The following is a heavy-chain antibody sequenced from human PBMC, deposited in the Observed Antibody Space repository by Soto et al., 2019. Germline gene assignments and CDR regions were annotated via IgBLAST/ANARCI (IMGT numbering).Heavy chain of an antibody. CDR3: ARGPDVAYCGGDCWAGGFDY. CDR2: IYYSGST. D-gene: IGHD2-21*02. J-gene: IGHJ4*02. Sequence: QVQLQESGPGLVKPSQTLSLTCTVSGGSISSGGYYWSWIRQHPGKGLEWIGYIYYSGSTYYNPSLKSRVTISVDTSKNQFSLKLSSVTAADTAVYYCARGPDVAYCGGDCWAGGFDYWGQGTLVTVSS. CDR1: GGSISSGGYY. V-gene: IGHV4-31*03.